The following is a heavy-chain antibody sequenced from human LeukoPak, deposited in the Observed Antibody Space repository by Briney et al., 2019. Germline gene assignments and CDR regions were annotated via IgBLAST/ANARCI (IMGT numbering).Heavy chain of an antibody. CDR2: ISSSSSTI. Sequence: PGGSLRLSCAASGFTFSSYSMNWVRQAPGKGLEWVSYISSSSSTIYYADSVKGRFTISRDNAKNSLYLQMNGLRAEDTAVYYCVRFLEWFDYWGQGTLVTVSS. J-gene: IGHJ4*02. CDR1: GFTFSSYS. CDR3: VRFLEWFDY. V-gene: IGHV3-48*01. D-gene: IGHD3-3*01.